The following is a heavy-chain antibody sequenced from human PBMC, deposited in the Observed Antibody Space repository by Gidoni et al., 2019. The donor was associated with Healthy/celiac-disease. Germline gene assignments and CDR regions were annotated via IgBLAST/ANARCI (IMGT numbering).Heavy chain of an antibody. CDR1: CFTFSSYA. CDR3: ARDGIVGATKYYFDY. V-gene: IGHV3-30-3*01. J-gene: IGHJ4*02. CDR2: ISYDGSNK. D-gene: IGHD1-26*01. Sequence: QVHLVESGGGVVQPGRSLRLSCAASCFTFSSYAMHWVRQAPGKGLEWVAVISYDGSNKYYADYVKGRFTISSDNSKNTLYLTMNSLRAEDTAVYYCARDGIVGATKYYFDYWGQGTLVTVSS.